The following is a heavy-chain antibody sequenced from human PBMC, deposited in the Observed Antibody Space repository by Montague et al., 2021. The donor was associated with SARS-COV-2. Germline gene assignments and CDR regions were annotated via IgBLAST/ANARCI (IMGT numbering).Heavy chain of an antibody. J-gene: IGHJ4*02. V-gene: IGHV4-34*01. D-gene: IGHD3-10*01. CDR3: ARGARQGYGFRLGSFDY. Sequence: SETLSLTCAVYGGSFSGYSWNWIRQPPGKGLEWIGEINHGGSTSYNPSLKSRVTMSVDTSKNQFSLKLSSVTAADAAVYYCARGARQGYGFRLGSFDYWGQGTLVTVSS. CDR1: GGSFSGYS. CDR2: INHGGST.